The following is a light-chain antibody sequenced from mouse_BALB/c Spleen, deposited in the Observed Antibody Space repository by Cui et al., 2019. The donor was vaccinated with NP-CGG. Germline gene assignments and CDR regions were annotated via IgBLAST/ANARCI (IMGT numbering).Light chain of an antibody. V-gene: IGLV1*01. Sequence: QAVVPQESALTTSPGETVPLTCRSSTGAVTTSNYANWVQEKPDHLFTGLIGGTNNRAPGVPARFSGSLSGDKAALTITGAQTEDETIYFCALWYSNHWVFGGGTKLTVL. J-gene: IGLJ1*01. CDR2: GTN. CDR3: ALWYSNHWV. CDR1: TGAVTTSNY.